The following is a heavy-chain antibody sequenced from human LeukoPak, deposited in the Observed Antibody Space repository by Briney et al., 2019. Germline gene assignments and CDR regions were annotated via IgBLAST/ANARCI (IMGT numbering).Heavy chain of an antibody. CDR3: AFNSSSALGFGY. Sequence: GGSLRLSCAASGFTFDDYIMHWVRQAPGKGLEWVSLISWDGGTRYYADSVKGRFTISRDNSKNSLYLQMNSLRTEDTALYYCAFNSSSALGFGYWGQGTLVTVSS. CDR2: ISWDGGTR. J-gene: IGHJ4*02. D-gene: IGHD6-6*01. V-gene: IGHV3-43*01. CDR1: GFTFDDYI.